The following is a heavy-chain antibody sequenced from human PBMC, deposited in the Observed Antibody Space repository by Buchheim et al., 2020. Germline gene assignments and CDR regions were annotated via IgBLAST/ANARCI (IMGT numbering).Heavy chain of an antibody. V-gene: IGHV1-46*01. J-gene: IGHJ4*02. CDR3: ASLAGSGMIAAAGTERTAGDY. CDR2: INPSGGST. CDR1: GYTFTSYY. D-gene: IGHD6-13*01. Sequence: QVQLVQSGAEVKKPGASVKVSCKASGYTFTSYYMHWVRQAPGQGLEWMGIINPSGGSTSYAQKFQGRVTMTRDTSTSTVYMELSSLRSEDTAVYYCASLAGSGMIAAAGTERTAGDYWGQGTL.